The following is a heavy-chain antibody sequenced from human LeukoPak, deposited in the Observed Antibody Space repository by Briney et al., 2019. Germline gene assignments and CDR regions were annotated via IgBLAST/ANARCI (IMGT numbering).Heavy chain of an antibody. J-gene: IGHJ4*02. CDR3: TTTIVGATTSDY. CDR2: IKSKTAGGTT. D-gene: IGHD1-26*01. Sequence: PGGSLRLSCAASGFTFSNAWMSWVRQAPGKGLEWVGRIKSKTAGGTTDYAAPVKGRFTISRDDSKNTLYLQMNSLKTEDTAVYYCTTTIVGATTSDYWGQGTLVTVSS. V-gene: IGHV3-15*01. CDR1: GFTFSNAW.